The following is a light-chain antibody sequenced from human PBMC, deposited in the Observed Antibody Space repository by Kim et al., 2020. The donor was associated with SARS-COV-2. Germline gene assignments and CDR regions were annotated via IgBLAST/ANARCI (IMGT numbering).Light chain of an antibody. Sequence: EFVLTQSPATLSLSPGERATLSCRASQNISSSLAWYQQKPGQAPRLLIYDASNRATGIPARFSGSGSGTDFTLTISSLEPEDFAVYYCQQRGNWPPTFGQGTKVEIK. CDR2: DAS. V-gene: IGKV3-11*01. CDR1: QNISSS. CDR3: QQRGNWPPT. J-gene: IGKJ1*01.